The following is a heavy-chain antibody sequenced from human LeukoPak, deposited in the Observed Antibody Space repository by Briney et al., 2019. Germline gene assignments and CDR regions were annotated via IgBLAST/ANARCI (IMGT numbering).Heavy chain of an antibody. CDR3: AREPPFCSSTNCYVDY. CDR1: GFTFSSYS. D-gene: IGHD2-2*01. J-gene: IGHJ4*02. V-gene: IGHV3-21*01. CDR2: ISSSSSYI. Sequence: DPGGSLRLSCAASGFTFSSYSMNSVRQAPGKGLEWVSSISSSSSYIYYADSVKGRFTISRDNAKNSLYLQMNSLRAEDTAVYYCAREPPFCSSTNCYVDYWGQGTLVTVSS.